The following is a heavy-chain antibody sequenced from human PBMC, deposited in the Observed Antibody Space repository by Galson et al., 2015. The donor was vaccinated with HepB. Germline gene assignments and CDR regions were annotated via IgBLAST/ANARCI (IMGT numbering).Heavy chain of an antibody. J-gene: IGHJ4*02. D-gene: IGHD6-13*01. CDR3: APTGVFDY. V-gene: IGHV3-23*01. CDR2: FSGSGGST. Sequence: SLRLSCAASGFTFSSYAVSWVRQAPGKGLEWVSAFSGSGGSTYDADSVKGRFTISRDNSKNRLYLQINSLRAEDTAVYYCAPTGVFDYCGQGTLVAVSS. CDR1: GFTFSSYA.